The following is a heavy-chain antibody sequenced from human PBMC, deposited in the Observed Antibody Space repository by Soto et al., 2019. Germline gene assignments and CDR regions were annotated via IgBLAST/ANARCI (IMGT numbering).Heavy chain of an antibody. Sequence: EVQLVESGGGLVQPGGSLRLSCAASGFTVSSNYMNWVRQAPGKGLEWVSVIYSGGSTYYADSVKGRFTISRDNSKNTLSLQMNSLRAEETAVYYCARDFVHGDHPEYFQHWGQGTLVTVSS. CDR2: IYSGGST. D-gene: IGHD4-17*01. V-gene: IGHV3-66*01. CDR3: ARDFVHGDHPEYFQH. J-gene: IGHJ1*01. CDR1: GFTVSSNY.